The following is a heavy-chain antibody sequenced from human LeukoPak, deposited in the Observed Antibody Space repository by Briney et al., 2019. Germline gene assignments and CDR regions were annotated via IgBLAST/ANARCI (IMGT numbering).Heavy chain of an antibody. CDR1: GGSISSYY. Sequence: SETLSLTCTVSGGSISSYYWSWIRQPPGKGLEWIGEINHSGSTNYNPSLKSRVTISVDTSKNQFSLKLSSVTAADTAVYYCARGTRLEGYYDSSGYYETIDDYWGQGTLVTVSS. CDR3: ARGTRLEGYYDSSGYYETIDDY. J-gene: IGHJ4*02. CDR2: INHSGST. D-gene: IGHD3-22*01. V-gene: IGHV4-34*01.